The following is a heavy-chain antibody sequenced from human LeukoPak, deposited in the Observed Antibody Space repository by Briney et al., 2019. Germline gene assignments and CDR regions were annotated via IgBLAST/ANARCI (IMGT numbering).Heavy chain of an antibody. Sequence: GSSVTLSCAASGFPFRSSGMHWVRQAPGKGLEVVAVISYDGSNKYYADSVKGRSTISRDNSKNTLYLQMNSLRAGDTAVYYCAKDSYHRSGYYYYYFAYWGQGTQVTVSS. J-gene: IGHJ4*02. CDR2: ISYDGSNK. V-gene: IGHV3-30*18. CDR1: GFPFRSSG. D-gene: IGHD3-22*01. CDR3: AKDSYHRSGYYYYYFAY.